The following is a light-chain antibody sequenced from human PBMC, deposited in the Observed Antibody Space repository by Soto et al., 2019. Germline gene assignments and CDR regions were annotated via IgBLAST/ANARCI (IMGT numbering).Light chain of an antibody. CDR1: QSVSSN. Sequence: EIVMTQSPATLSVSPGERATLSCRASQSVSSNLAWYQQKPGQAPTLLIYGASTSATGIPARFSGSGSGTDSTLNNSSLQCEDVAVYYCKEDNNCLCKFGKGTKAGIK. CDR2: GAS. J-gene: IGKJ1*01. V-gene: IGKV3-15*01. CDR3: KEDNNCLCK.